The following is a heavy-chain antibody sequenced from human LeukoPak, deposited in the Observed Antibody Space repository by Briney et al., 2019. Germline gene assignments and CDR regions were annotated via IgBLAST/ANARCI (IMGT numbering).Heavy chain of an antibody. J-gene: IGHJ4*02. CDR3: ARDGLVGATTFAY. CDR1: GGSISSYY. V-gene: IGHV4-59*12. D-gene: IGHD1-26*01. CDR2: IYYSGST. Sequence: PSETLSLTCTVSGGSISSYYWSWIRQPPGKGLEWIGYIYYSGSTYYNPSLKSRVTISVDTSMNQFSLKLSSVTAADTAVYYCARDGLVGATTFAYWGQGTLVTVSS.